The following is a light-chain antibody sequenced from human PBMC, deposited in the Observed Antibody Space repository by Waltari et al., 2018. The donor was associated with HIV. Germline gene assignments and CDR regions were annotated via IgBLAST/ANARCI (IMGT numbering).Light chain of an antibody. CDR2: DVN. Sequence: QSALTQPPSVSGSPGPSPTLSCPRTRRYVYTFVPWYQRHPGKAPKVIIYDVNKRPSGVPDRFSGSKSGNSASLTISGLQAEDEADYYCCSHAGNLIFVFGTGTKVTVL. CDR1: RRYVYTF. V-gene: IGLV2-11*01. J-gene: IGLJ1*01. CDR3: CSHAGNLIFV.